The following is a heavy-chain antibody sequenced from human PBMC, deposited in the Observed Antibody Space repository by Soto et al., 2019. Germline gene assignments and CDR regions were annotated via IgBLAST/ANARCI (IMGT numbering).Heavy chain of an antibody. CDR3: ARDFWSGYYQYTWFDP. V-gene: IGHV1-69*10. Sequence: SVKVSCKASGGGNLRDYRTTWVRRAPGQGLEWMGGIIPKLGSANYAQKFQGRVTITADKSTSTAYMELSSLRSEDTAVYYCARDFWSGYYQYTWFDPWGQGTLVTVSS. D-gene: IGHD3-3*01. CDR1: GGGNLRDYR. J-gene: IGHJ5*02. CDR2: IIPKLGSA.